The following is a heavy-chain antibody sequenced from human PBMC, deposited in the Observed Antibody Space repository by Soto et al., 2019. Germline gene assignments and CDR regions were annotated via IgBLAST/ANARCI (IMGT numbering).Heavy chain of an antibody. CDR2: VNAGNGNT. Sequence: ASVKVSCKTSGYTFTTYAMNWVRQAPGQRLEWMGWVNAGNGNTKYSQKFQGRFTITRDTFANTAYMELSSLRSEDTAVYYCGWGANCRSTSCPWGYWGQGTLVTVSS. CDR3: GWGANCRSTSCPWGY. CDR1: GYTFTTYA. J-gene: IGHJ4*02. D-gene: IGHD2-2*01. V-gene: IGHV1-3*01.